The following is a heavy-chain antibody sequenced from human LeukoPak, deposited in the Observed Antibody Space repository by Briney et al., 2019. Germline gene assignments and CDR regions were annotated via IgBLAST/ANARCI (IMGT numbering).Heavy chain of an antibody. V-gene: IGHV4-30-2*01. D-gene: IGHD3-22*01. Sequence: PSQTLSLTCAVSGGSISSGGYSWSWIRQPPGKGLEWIGYIYHSGSTYYNPSLKSRVTISVDRSKNQFSLKLSSVTAADTAVYYCARSSDSSGYLNWFDPWGQGTLVTASS. CDR3: ARSSDSSGYLNWFDP. CDR1: GGSISSGGYS. J-gene: IGHJ5*02. CDR2: IYHSGST.